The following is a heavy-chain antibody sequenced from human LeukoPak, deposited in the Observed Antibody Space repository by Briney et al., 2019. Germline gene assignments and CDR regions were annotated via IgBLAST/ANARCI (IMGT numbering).Heavy chain of an antibody. CDR2: ITGSGDYT. D-gene: IGHD2-21*01. Sequence: PGGSLRHSCAASGFSFGSHPMNWVRQAPGKGLEWVSGITGSGDYTYYIDSVQGRFTISRDNSKNMLFLQMNSLRAEDTAVYYCARGVMAARLYYFDYWGRGILVTVSS. CDR3: ARGVMAARLYYFDY. J-gene: IGHJ4*02. V-gene: IGHV3-23*01. CDR1: GFSFGSHP.